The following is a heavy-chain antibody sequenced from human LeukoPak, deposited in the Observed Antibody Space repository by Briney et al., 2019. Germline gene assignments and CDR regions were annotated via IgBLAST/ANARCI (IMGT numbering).Heavy chain of an antibody. D-gene: IGHD2-15*01. CDR3: ARAPGAALD. J-gene: IGHJ4*02. V-gene: IGHV4-59*01. CDR1: GGAINSYH. Sequence: SETLSLTCTVSGGAINSYHWTWIRQPPGKGLEWIAPIYYIGSPKYNPSLESRVTISVDTSKNQFSLKVNSLTAADTAVYYCARAPGAALDWGQGTLVTVSS. CDR2: IYYIGSP.